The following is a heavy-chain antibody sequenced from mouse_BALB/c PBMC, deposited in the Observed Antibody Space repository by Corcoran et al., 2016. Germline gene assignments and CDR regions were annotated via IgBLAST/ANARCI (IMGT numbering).Heavy chain of an antibody. CDR3: AKGGYGNYVRYVDV. Sequence: QIQLVQSGPELKKPGETVKISCKASGYTFTNYGMNWVKQAPGKGLKWMGWINTYTGEPTYADDFKVRFAFSLETSASTAYLQINNLKNEDTATYFCAKGGYGNYVRYVDVWGAGTTVTVSS. D-gene: IGHD2-1*01. J-gene: IGHJ1*01. CDR2: INTYTGEP. CDR1: GYTFTNYG. V-gene: IGHV9-3-1*01.